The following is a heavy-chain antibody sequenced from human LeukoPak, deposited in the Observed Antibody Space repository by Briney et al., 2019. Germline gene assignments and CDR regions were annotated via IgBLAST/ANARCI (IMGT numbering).Heavy chain of an antibody. V-gene: IGHV4-59*01. D-gene: IGHD2-2*01. CDR3: ARGFRAYALDY. CDR2: IYYSGST. Sequence: SETLSLTCTVSGGSISSYYWSWIRQPAGKGLEWIGYIYYSGSTNYNPSLKSRVTISVDTSKNQFSLKLSSVTAADTAVYYCARGFRAYALDYWGQGTLVTVSS. CDR1: GGSISSYY. J-gene: IGHJ4*02.